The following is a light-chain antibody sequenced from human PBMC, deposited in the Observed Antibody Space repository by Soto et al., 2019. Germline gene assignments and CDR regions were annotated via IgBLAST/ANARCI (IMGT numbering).Light chain of an antibody. J-gene: IGLJ2*01. V-gene: IGLV2-14*01. CDR1: SSDVGGYNC. CDR3: SSYTSSSTLVV. CDR2: DVS. Sequence: QSALTQPASVSGSPGQSITISCTGTSSDVGGYNCVSWYQQHPGKAPKLMIYDVSNRPSGVSNRFSGSKSGNTASLTISGLQAEVEADYYCSSYTSSSTLVVFGGGTKLTVL.